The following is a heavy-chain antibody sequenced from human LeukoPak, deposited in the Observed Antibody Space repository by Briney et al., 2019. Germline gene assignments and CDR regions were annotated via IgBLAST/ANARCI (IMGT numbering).Heavy chain of an antibody. D-gene: IGHD2-21*01. J-gene: IGHJ3*02. V-gene: IGHV3-64*01. CDR3: ARDGAIDREDILWGKGAQSDAFDI. Sequence: PGGSLRLSCAASGISFSSYAMHWVRQAPGKGLECVSGISSNGNNTYYANSVKGRFTISRDNSKNTLYLQMGSLRAEDMAVYYCARDGAIDREDILWGKGAQSDAFDIWGQGTMVSVSS. CDR1: GISFSSYA. CDR2: ISSNGNNT.